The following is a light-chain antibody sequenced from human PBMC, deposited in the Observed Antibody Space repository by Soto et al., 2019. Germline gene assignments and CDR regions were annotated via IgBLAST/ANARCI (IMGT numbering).Light chain of an antibody. CDR1: QSLIHSDGNTY. V-gene: IGKV2-30*02. CDR2: EVS. Sequence: DVVMTQSPLSLPVTLGQPASISCRSSQSLIHSDGNTYLSWFQQRPGQSPRRLIYEVSDRDSGVPDRFTGSGSDTDFTLKISRVEAEDVGVYYCMQGTHWPWTFGQGTEVEIK. CDR3: MQGTHWPWT. J-gene: IGKJ1*01.